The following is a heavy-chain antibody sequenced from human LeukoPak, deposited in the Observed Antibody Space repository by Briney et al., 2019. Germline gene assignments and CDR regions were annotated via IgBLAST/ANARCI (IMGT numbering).Heavy chain of an antibody. Sequence: HPGGSLRLSCAASGFTFSSYGMHWVRQAPGKGLEWVAFIRYDGSNKYYADSVKGRFTISRDNSKNTLYLQMNSLRAEDTAVYYCARHSAPHAQVDYWGQGTLVTVSS. CDR3: ARHSAPHAQVDY. CDR1: GFTFSSYG. D-gene: IGHD1-26*01. CDR2: IRYDGSNK. V-gene: IGHV3-30*02. J-gene: IGHJ4*02.